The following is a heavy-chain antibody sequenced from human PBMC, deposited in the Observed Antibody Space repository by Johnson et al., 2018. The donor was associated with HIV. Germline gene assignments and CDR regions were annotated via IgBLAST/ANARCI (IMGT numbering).Heavy chain of an antibody. CDR1: GFTFDDYA. J-gene: IGHJ3*02. V-gene: IGHV3-9*01. CDR2: INWNSGSI. Sequence: VQLVESGGGLVQPGRSLRLSCAASGFTFDDYAMHWVRQAPGKGLEWVSGINWNSGSIDYADSVKGRFTISRDNAKDSLYLQMNSLRTEDTAFYYCAKDTGAFDIWGQGTMVTVSS. CDR3: AKDTGAFDI.